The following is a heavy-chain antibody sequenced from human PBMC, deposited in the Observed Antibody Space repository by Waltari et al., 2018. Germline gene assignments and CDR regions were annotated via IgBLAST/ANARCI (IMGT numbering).Heavy chain of an antibody. Sequence: EVQLVESGGGLVQPGRSLRLSCAASGLTFDDYAMHWVRQAPGKGLEWVSGSSWHSGSIGYSDSGKSRFTISRDNAKNSLYLQMNSLRADDMALDYCAKDTGRNSSAFDIWGQGTMVTVSS. D-gene: IGHD4-4*01. CDR1: GLTFDDYA. J-gene: IGHJ3*02. V-gene: IGHV3-9*03. CDR2: SSWHSGSI. CDR3: AKDTGRNSSAFDI.